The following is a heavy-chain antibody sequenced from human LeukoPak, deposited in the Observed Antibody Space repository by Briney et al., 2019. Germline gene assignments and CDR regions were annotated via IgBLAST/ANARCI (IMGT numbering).Heavy chain of an antibody. CDR2: ISAYNGNT. Sequence: GASVKVSCKASGYTFTSYDINWVRQATGQGLEWMGWISAYNGNTNYAQKLQGRVTMTTDTSTSTAYMELRSLRSDDTAVYYCARQITTNYYYYMDVWGKGTTVTVSS. CDR1: GYTFTSYD. CDR3: ARQITTNYYYYMDV. V-gene: IGHV1-18*01. D-gene: IGHD3-16*01. J-gene: IGHJ6*03.